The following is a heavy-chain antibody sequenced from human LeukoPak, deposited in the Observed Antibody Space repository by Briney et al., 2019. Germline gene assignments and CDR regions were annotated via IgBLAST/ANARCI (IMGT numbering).Heavy chain of an antibody. CDR3: AKKGYSWFPRFDP. J-gene: IGHJ5*02. CDR2: ISGSGDTS. V-gene: IGHV3-23*01. Sequence: GGSLRLSCAASGFSFSRSDMIWVRQAPGKGLEWVTIISGSGDTSFYADSVRGRFTISRDNSRDTLYLQLNSLRAEDTAVYHCAKKGYSWFPRFDPWGQGTLVTVSS. CDR1: GFSFSRSD. D-gene: IGHD4-11*01.